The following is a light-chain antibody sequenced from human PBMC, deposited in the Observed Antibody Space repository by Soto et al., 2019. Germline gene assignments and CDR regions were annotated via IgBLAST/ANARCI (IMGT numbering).Light chain of an antibody. Sequence: DIVLTQSPATLSVSPWERATLSCRASQSVSSNFAWYQQKPGQAPRLLIYGASSRATGIPDRFSGSGSGTDFTLTISRLEPEDFAVYYCQQYGSSPQTFDQGTKVDIK. CDR3: QQYGSSPQT. CDR1: QSVSSN. J-gene: IGKJ1*01. V-gene: IGKV3-20*01. CDR2: GAS.